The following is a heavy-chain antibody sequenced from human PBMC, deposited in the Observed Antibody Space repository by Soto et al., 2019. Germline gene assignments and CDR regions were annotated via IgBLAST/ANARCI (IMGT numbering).Heavy chain of an antibody. Sequence: PSETLSLTCTVSGGSISSYYWSWIRQPPGKGLEWIGYIYYSGSTNYNPSLESRVTISVDTSKNQFSLKLSSVTAADTAVYYCARDRYDFWSGYYNPSYYYYMDVWGKGTTVTVSS. CDR1: GGSISSYY. J-gene: IGHJ6*03. V-gene: IGHV4-59*01. CDR2: IYYSGST. D-gene: IGHD3-3*01. CDR3: ARDRYDFWSGYYNPSYYYYMDV.